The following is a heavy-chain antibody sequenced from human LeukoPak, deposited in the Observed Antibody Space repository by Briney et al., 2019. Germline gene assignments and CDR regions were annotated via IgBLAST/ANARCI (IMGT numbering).Heavy chain of an antibody. J-gene: IGHJ4*02. CDR1: GVSFSGYY. D-gene: IGHD2-2*01. CDR2: INHSGST. V-gene: IGHV4-34*01. CDR3: RYCSSTTCYPPFDY. Sequence: SETLSLTCAVYGVSFSGYYWSWIRQPPGKGLEWIGEINHSGSTNYNPSLKSRVTISVDTSKNQFSLKLSSVTAADTAVYYCRYCSSTTCYPPFDYWGQGTLVTVSS.